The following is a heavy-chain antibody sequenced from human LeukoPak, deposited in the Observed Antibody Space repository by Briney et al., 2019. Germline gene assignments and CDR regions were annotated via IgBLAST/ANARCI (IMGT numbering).Heavy chain of an antibody. D-gene: IGHD3-10*01. J-gene: IGHJ6*04. CDR2: ISSSSSYI. Sequence: GGSLRLSCAASGFTFSSYSMSWVRQAPGKGLEWVSSISSSSSYIYYADSVKGRFTISRDNAKNSLYLQMNSLRAEDTAVYYCARDMVRGVIASMDVWGKGTPVTVSS. CDR3: ARDMVRGVIASMDV. CDR1: GFTFSSYS. V-gene: IGHV3-21*01.